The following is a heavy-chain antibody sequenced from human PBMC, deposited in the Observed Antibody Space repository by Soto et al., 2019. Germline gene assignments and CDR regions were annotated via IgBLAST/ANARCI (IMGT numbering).Heavy chain of an antibody. J-gene: IGHJ6*03. CDR3: ARDPRLYGDLYYYYYMDV. D-gene: IGHD4-17*01. CDR1: GGTYSEYT. V-gene: IGHV1-69*04. Sequence: VASVKGSCKTSGGTYSEYTVSWVRQAPGQGLEWMGRIIPILGIANYAQKFQGRVTITADKSTSTAYMELSSLRSEDTAVYYCARDPRLYGDLYYYYYMDVWGKGTTVTVSS. CDR2: IIPILGIA.